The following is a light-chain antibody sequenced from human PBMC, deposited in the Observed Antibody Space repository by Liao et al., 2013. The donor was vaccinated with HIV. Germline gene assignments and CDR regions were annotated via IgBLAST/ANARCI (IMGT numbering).Light chain of an antibody. J-gene: IGLJ3*02. V-gene: IGLV3-1*01. Sequence: SYELTQPPXVSVSPGQTASITCSGDKLGDKYACWYQQKPGQSPVLVIYXDSKRPSGIPERFSGSNSGNTATLAISGTQAMDEADYYCLAWDSSTAPWVFGGGTKLTVL. CDR1: KLGDKY. CDR3: LAWDSSTAPWV. CDR2: XDS.